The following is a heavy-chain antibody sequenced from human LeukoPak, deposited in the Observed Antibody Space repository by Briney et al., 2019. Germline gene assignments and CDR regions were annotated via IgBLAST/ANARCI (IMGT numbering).Heavy chain of an antibody. CDR2: IREDGSEK. V-gene: IGHV3-7*01. CDR3: ARYRHSYYFDY. J-gene: IGHJ4*02. D-gene: IGHD6-6*01. Sequence: PGGSLRLSCAPSAFTFSSFSMSWVRQAPGKGLEWVANIREDGSEKYYVDSVKGRFTISRDNAKNSLFLQMDSLRAEDTAVYYCARYRHSYYFDYWGQGTLVTVSS. CDR1: AFTFSSFS.